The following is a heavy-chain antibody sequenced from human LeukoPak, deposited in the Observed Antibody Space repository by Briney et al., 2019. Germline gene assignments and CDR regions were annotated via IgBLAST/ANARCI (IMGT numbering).Heavy chain of an antibody. CDR2: IYTSGST. V-gene: IGHV4-4*07. J-gene: IGHJ4*02. D-gene: IGHD1-20*01. Sequence: KPSETLSLTCTVSGGSXRSYYXXWXRQPAXXXLEWIGRIYTSGSTNYNPSLKSRVTMSVDTSKNQFSLKVSSVTAADTAVYYCARAGMNGFDYWGQGTLVTVSS. CDR1: GGSXRSYY. CDR3: ARAGMNGFDY.